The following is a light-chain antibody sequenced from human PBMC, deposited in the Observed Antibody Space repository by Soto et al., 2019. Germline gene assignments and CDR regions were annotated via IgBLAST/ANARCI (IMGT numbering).Light chain of an antibody. J-gene: IGKJ2*01. CDR1: QSVSSY. V-gene: IGKV3-15*01. CDR3: RHYNNRPPRT. CDR2: GAS. Sequence: EMVMTQSPATLSVSPGERATLSCRASQSVSSYLAWYQQKRGQAPRLLIYGASTRATGIPARFSGSGSGTEFSLIINGRQAEDFAVVYYRHYNNRPPRTFGQGTTVEI.